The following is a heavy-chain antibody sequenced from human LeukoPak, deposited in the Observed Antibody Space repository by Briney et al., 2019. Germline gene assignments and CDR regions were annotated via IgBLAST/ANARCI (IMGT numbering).Heavy chain of an antibody. V-gene: IGHV3-30*14. CDR2: ISFDGSNK. CDR3: ARFKGNYYDSSGYSPYFDY. J-gene: IGHJ4*02. D-gene: IGHD3-22*01. CDR1: GFTFSSYG. Sequence: TGGSLRLSCAASGFTFSSYGMNWVRQAPDKGLEWVAVISFDGSNKYYADSMKGRFTISRDNFKNTLYLQMNSLRAEDTAVYYCARFKGNYYDSSGYSPYFDYWGQGTLVTVSS.